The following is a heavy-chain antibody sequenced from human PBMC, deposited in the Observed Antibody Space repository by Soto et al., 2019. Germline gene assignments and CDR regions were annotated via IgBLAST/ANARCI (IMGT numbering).Heavy chain of an antibody. V-gene: IGHV3-9*01. CDR1: GFTFNDYA. Sequence: EVQLVESGGGLVQPGRSLRLSCAASGFTFNDYAMHWVRQAPGKGLEWVSGISWNSETRVYADSVKGRFTISRDNAQNSLYLQMNSLRPEDTAFYYCAKKRGGDFPFDYWGQGTLVTVSS. J-gene: IGHJ4*02. D-gene: IGHD2-21*02. CDR2: ISWNSETR. CDR3: AKKRGGDFPFDY.